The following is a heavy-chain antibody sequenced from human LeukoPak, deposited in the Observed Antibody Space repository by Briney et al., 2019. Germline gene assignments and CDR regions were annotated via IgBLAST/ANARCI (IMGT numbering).Heavy chain of an antibody. CDR3: ARLDDEVGIDY. CDR1: GGSFGGYY. CDR2: ISHSGRT. V-gene: IGHV4-34*01. Sequence: PSETLSLTCAVYGGSFGGYYWNWIRQSPGKGLEWIGEISHSGRTIYNPSLKSRVTISVDMSMNQFSLRLSSVTAADTAVYYCARLDDEVGIDYWGQGTLVTVSS. J-gene: IGHJ4*02. D-gene: IGHD1-26*01.